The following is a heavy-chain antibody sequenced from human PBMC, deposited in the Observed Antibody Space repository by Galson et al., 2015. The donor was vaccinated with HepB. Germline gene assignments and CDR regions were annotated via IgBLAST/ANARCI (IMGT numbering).Heavy chain of an antibody. CDR3: ARGYSRSWYSGLGY. Sequence: SLRLSCAASGFTVNSNYMTWVRQAPGKGLEWVSVIYSGGSTDYADSVRGRFTLSRDNSKNTLYLQMNSLRAEDTAVYYCARGYSRSWYSGLGYWGQGTLVTVSS. CDR2: IYSGGST. CDR1: GFTVNSNY. J-gene: IGHJ4*02. D-gene: IGHD6-13*01. V-gene: IGHV3-53*01.